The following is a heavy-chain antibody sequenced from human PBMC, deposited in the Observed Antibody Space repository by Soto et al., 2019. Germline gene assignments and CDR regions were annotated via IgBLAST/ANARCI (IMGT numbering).Heavy chain of an antibody. CDR2: INHSGST. V-gene: IGHV4-34*01. CDR3: ARGLYDYVWGSYRVYNWFDP. CDR1: GGSFSGYY. Sequence: PSETLSLTCAVYGGSFSGYYWSWIRQPPGKGLEWIGEINHSGSTNYNPSLKSRVTISVDTSKNQFSLKLSSVTAADTAVYYCARGLYDYVWGSYRVYNWFDPWGQGTLVTVSS. J-gene: IGHJ5*02. D-gene: IGHD3-16*02.